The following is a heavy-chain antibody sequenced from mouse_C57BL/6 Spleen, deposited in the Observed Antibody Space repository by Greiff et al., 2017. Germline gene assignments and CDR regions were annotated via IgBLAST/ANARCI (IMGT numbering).Heavy chain of an antibody. Sequence: QVQLKQSGAELVKPGASVKLSCKASGYTFTEYTIHWVKQRSGQGLEWIGWFYPGSGSIKYNQKFKAKATLTAYKSSSTVYMELSRWKSEDSAVDYCARNEDRSPDDCEYGYWGQGTTLTVSS. CDR1: GYTFTEYT. V-gene: IGHV1-62-2*01. CDR2: FYPGSGSI. D-gene: IGHD2-4*01. J-gene: IGHJ2*01. CDR3: ARNEDRSPDDCEYGY.